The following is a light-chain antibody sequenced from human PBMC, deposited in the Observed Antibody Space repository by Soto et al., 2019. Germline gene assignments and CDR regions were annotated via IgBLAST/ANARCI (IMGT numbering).Light chain of an antibody. CDR3: ISYAGSSIWV. J-gene: IGLJ3*02. Sequence: QSVLTQPPSASGSPGQSVTISCTGTSSDVGAYNYVSWYQQHPGKAPKLMIYEVSKRPSGVHDRFSGSKSGNTASLTVSGLQAEDEADYYCISYAGSSIWVFGGVTKLTVL. CDR2: EVS. CDR1: SSDVGAYNY. V-gene: IGLV2-8*01.